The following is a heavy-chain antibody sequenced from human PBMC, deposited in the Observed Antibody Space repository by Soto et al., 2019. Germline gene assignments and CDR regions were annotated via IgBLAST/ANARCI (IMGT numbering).Heavy chain of an antibody. Sequence: QVQLQESGPGLVKPSQTLSLTGTVSGGSISSGGYYWSWIRQHPGKGLEWIGYIYYSGSTYYNPSLKSRVTISVDTSKNQFSLKLSSVIAADTAVYYCARESTVSSGAFDIWGQGTMVTVSS. V-gene: IGHV4-31*03. CDR2: IYYSGST. CDR3: ARESTVSSGAFDI. D-gene: IGHD4-17*01. CDR1: GGSISSGGYY. J-gene: IGHJ3*02.